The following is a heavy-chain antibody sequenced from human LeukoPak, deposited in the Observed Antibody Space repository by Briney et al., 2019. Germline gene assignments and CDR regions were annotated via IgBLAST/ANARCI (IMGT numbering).Heavy chain of an antibody. CDR1: GGTFSSYA. J-gene: IGHJ6*03. D-gene: IGHD3-9*01. V-gene: IGHV1-69*01. CDR2: FIPIFGTA. Sequence: GSSVKVSCKATGGTFSSYAISWVRQAPGQGLEWMGGFIPIFGTANYAQKFQGRVTITADESTSTAYMELSSLRSEDTAVYYCARTYYDILTGYYGGYYYMDVWGKGTTVTISS. CDR3: ARTYYDILTGYYGGYYYMDV.